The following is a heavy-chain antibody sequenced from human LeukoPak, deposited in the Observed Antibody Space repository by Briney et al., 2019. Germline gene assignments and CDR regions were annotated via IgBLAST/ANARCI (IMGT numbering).Heavy chain of an antibody. J-gene: IGHJ4*02. Sequence: EASVKVSCKASGYTFTSYYIHWVRQAPGQGLEWMGIINPSGGSTSYAQKFQGRVTMTRDTSTSTVYMELSSLRSEDTAVYYCARPHDIAARYGGFDYWGQGTLVTVSS. CDR1: GYTFTSYY. CDR3: ARPHDIAARYGGFDY. V-gene: IGHV1-46*01. D-gene: IGHD6-6*01. CDR2: INPSGGST.